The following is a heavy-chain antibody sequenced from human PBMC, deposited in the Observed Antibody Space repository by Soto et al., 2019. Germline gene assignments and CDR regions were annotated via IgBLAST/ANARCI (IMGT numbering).Heavy chain of an antibody. CDR1: GYTFTSYY. V-gene: IGHV1-46*01. D-gene: IGHD3-3*01. CDR3: ARLRYYDFWSGYPESHYFDY. Sequence: GASVKVSCKASGYTFTSYYMHWVRQAPGQGFEWMGIINPSGGSTSYAQKFQGRVTMTRDTSTSTVYMELSSLRSEDTAVYYCARLRYYDFWSGYPESHYFDYWGQGTLVTVSS. CDR2: INPSGGST. J-gene: IGHJ4*02.